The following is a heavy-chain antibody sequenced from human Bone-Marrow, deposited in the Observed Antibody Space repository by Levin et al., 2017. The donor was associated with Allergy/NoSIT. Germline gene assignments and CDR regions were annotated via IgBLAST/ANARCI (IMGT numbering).Heavy chain of an antibody. Sequence: PGGSLRLSCAASGFTFSRYAMHWVRQAPGKGLEWVVVISDDGTKKHYADSVKGRFTITRDNSKNTLYLQMHSLRADDTAVYYCARDARMAAAYRWFDPWGQGTLVTVSS. CDR2: ISDDGTKK. V-gene: IGHV3-30-3*01. CDR3: ARDARMAAAYRWFDP. CDR1: GFTFSRYA. D-gene: IGHD6-13*01. J-gene: IGHJ5*02.